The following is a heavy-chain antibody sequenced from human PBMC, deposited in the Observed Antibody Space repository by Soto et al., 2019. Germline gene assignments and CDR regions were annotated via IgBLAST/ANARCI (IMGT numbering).Heavy chain of an antibody. V-gene: IGHV3-30-3*01. CDR3: XXXXXYCSTTRCYGXDFAMD. J-gene: IGHJ6*01. D-gene: IGHD2-2*01. CDR2: ISFDGSTK. Sequence: QVQLVEFGGGVVQPGRSLRLSCAASRFTFSNYAMHWVRQAPGKGLQWVALISFDGSTKYYADSVKGRFTISRDNSKNTLYLQMNSLRAEDTAXXXXXXXXXYCSTTRCYGXDFAMD. CDR1: RFTFSNYA.